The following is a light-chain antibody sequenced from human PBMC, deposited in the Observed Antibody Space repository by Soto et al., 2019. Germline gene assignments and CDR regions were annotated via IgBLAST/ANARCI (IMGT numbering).Light chain of an antibody. CDR1: QSGSSSY. J-gene: IGKJ4*01. CDR3: QQYYSTPLT. CDR2: GAS. Sequence: IGFAHSHGTLTLSRWDRTALCCRASQSGSSSYLAWYQQKPGQAPRLLIYGASNRATGIPDRFSGSGSGTDFTLTISSLQAEDVAVYYCQQYYSTPLTFGGGTKVDIK. V-gene: IGKV3-20*01.